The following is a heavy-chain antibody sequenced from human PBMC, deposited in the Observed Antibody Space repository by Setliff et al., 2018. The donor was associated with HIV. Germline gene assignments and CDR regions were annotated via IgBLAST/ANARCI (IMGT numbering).Heavy chain of an antibody. CDR3: ARMYSGYDWSPAGARTRYFDY. CDR2: IYHSGST. D-gene: IGHD5-12*01. Sequence: SETMSLTCAVSGYSISSGYYWGWIRQPPGKGLEWIGSIYHSGSTYYNPSLKSRVTISVDTSKNQFSLKLSSVTAADTAVYYCARMYSGYDWSPAGARTRYFDYWGQGTLVTVSS. CDR1: GYSISSGYY. V-gene: IGHV4-38-2*01. J-gene: IGHJ4*02.